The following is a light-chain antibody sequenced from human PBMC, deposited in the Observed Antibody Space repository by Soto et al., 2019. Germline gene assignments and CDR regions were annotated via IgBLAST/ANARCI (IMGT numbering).Light chain of an antibody. CDR2: GAS. CDR3: QHYDNWPPYT. J-gene: IGKJ2*01. V-gene: IGKV3D-15*01. Sequence: EIVLTQSPATLSLSPGERATLSCRASQRISSNLAWYQQKPGQAPGLLIYGASTRATGVPARFSGSGSETDFTLTISNLQSEDCAVYYCQHYDNWPPYTFGQGTKVDIK. CDR1: QRISSN.